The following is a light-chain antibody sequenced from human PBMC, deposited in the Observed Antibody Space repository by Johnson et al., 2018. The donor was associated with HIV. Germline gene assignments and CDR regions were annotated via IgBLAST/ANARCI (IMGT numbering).Light chain of an antibody. Sequence: HSVLTQPPSVSAAPGQKVTISCSGSSSNIGNNYVSWYQQLPGTAPKLLIYDNNKRPSGIPDRFSGSKSCTSATLGITGLQTGDEADYYCGTWDSSLSAGCYVVGTGTKVTVL. J-gene: IGLJ1*01. V-gene: IGLV1-51*01. CDR3: GTWDSSLSAGCYV. CDR2: DNN. CDR1: SSNIGNNY.